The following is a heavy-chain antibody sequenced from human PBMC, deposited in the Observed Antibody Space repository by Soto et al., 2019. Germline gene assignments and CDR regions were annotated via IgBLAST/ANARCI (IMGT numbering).Heavy chain of an antibody. D-gene: IGHD3-3*01. Sequence: PSETLSLTCTVSGGSISSYYWSWIRQPPGKGLEWIGYIYYSGSTNYNPSLKSRVTISVDTSKNQFYLKLSSVTAADTAVYYCVRYYDFWSGYSGFDYWGQGTLVTVSS. V-gene: IGHV4-59*01. CDR3: VRYYDFWSGYSGFDY. CDR2: IYYSGST. CDR1: GGSISSYY. J-gene: IGHJ4*02.